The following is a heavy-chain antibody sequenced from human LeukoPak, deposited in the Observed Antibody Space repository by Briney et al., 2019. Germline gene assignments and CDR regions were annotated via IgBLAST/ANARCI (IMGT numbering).Heavy chain of an antibody. J-gene: IGHJ3*02. CDR1: GYSISRGYD. CDR3: ARVQEYYYDSSGYSVAFDI. Sequence: RSETLSLTCTVSGYSISRGYDWGWIRQPPGKGREWIGSVYPSGSTYYNPSLKSRVTISVDTSKNQLSLKLSSVTAADTAVYYCARVQEYYYDSSGYSVAFDIWGQGTMVTVSS. CDR2: VYPSGST. V-gene: IGHV4-38-2*02. D-gene: IGHD3-22*01.